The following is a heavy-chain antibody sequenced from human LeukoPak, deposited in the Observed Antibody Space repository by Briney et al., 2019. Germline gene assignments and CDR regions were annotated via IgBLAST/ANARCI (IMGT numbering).Heavy chain of an antibody. V-gene: IGHV3-30*18. CDR1: GFTFSSYG. D-gene: IGHD5-12*01. CDR2: ISYDGSNK. Sequence: GGSLRLSYAASGFTFSSYGMHWVRQAPGKGLEWVAVISYDGSNKYYADSVKGRFTISRDNSKNTLYLQMNSLRAEDTAVYYCAKDRVVATSDWGQGTLVTVSS. J-gene: IGHJ4*02. CDR3: AKDRVVATSD.